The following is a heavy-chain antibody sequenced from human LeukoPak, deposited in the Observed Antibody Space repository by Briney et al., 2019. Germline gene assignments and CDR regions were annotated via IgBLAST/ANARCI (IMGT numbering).Heavy chain of an antibody. D-gene: IGHD6-13*01. CDR1: GGSISGSY. J-gene: IGHJ3*02. CDR3: ARGFSIWYYVFDI. CDR2: MYYSGST. V-gene: IGHV4-59*01. Sequence: SETLSLTCTVSGGSISGSYWSWIRQPPGKGLEWIGYMYYSGSTNYNPSLMSRVTMSVDTSKNQFSLKLNSVIAADTAVYYCARGFSIWYYVFDIWGQGTMVTVSS.